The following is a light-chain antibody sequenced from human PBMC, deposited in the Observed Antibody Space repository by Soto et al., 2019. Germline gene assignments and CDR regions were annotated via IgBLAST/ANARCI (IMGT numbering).Light chain of an antibody. V-gene: IGKV3-15*01. CDR3: QQYKNWPT. CDR2: DTS. Sequence: EIMMTQSQATLSVSPGERATLSCRASQSVTGHLAWYQQKPGQAPRLLIYDTSTRATGIPARFSGSGSGTEFTLTISSLQSEDSALYYCQQYKNWPTFGGGTKVDIK. CDR1: QSVTGH. J-gene: IGKJ4*01.